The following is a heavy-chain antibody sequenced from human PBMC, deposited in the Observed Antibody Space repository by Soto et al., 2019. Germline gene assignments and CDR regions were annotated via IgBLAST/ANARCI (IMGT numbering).Heavy chain of an antibody. Sequence: PSETLSLTCTVSGGSITTGGSYWSWIRQHPGKGLEWIGNIYHSGNTYYNASLKSRLTISVDTSKNHFSLMVDSVTAADTAVYYGARARLQVIYGKPYFDSGGQGTLVTVSS. V-gene: IGHV4-31*03. D-gene: IGHD2-21*01. J-gene: IGHJ4*02. CDR2: IYHSGNT. CDR1: GGSITTGGSY. CDR3: ARARLQVIYGKPYFDS.